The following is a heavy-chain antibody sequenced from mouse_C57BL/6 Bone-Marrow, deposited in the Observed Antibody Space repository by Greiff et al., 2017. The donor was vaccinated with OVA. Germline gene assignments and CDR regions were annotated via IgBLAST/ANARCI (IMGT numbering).Heavy chain of an antibody. Sequence: DVMLVESGGGLVKPGGSLKLSCAASGFTFSDYGMHWVRQAPEKGLEWVAYISSGSSTIYYADTVKGRFTISRDNAKNTLFLQMTSLRSEDTAMYYCARHGSSCDYFDYWGQGTTLTVSS. CDR1: GFTFSDYG. J-gene: IGHJ2*01. V-gene: IGHV5-17*01. CDR2: ISSGSSTI. CDR3: ARHGSSCDYFDY. D-gene: IGHD1-1*01.